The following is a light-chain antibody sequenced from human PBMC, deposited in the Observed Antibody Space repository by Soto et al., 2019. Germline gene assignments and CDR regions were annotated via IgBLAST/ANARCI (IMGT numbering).Light chain of an antibody. CDR2: SNN. J-gene: IGLJ3*02. CDR3: AAWDDSLNGPV. Sequence: QSVLTQPPSASGTPGQTVTISCSGSTSNIGSNAVHWYQHLPGTAPKLLMYSNNQRPSGVRDRFSGFKSDTSASLAISGLQSEDEAEYYCAAWDDSLNGPVFCGGIKLTVL. CDR1: TSNIGSNA. V-gene: IGLV1-44*01.